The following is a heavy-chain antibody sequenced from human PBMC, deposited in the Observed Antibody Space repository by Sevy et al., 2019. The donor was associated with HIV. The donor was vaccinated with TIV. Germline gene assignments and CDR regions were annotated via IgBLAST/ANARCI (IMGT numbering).Heavy chain of an antibody. CDR2: INSDGSST. V-gene: IGHV3-74*01. D-gene: IGHD3-22*01. J-gene: IGHJ4*02. CDR3: ARGSVLLNYYDNSGFTLFDY. CDR1: GFTFSSYW. Sequence: GGSLRLSCAASGFTFSSYWMHWVRQAPGKGLVWVSRINSDGSSTSYADSVKGRFTISRDNAKNTLYLQMNSLRAEDTAVYYCARGSVLLNYYDNSGFTLFDYWGQGTLVTVSS.